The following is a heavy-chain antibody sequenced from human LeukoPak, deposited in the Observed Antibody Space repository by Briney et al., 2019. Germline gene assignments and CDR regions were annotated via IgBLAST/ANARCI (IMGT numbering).Heavy chain of an antibody. CDR2: IYPGDSDT. V-gene: IGHV5-51*01. J-gene: IGHJ4*02. D-gene: IGHD2-2*01. CDR3: ARHRGRYCSSTSCRLGGIFDC. Sequence: GESLKISCKGSGYRFTSYWIGWVRQMPGKGLEWMGIIYPGDSDTRYSPSFQGQVTISADKSISTAYLQWSSLKASDTAMYYCARHRGRYCSSTSCRLGGIFDCWGQGTRVTVSS. CDR1: GYRFTSYW.